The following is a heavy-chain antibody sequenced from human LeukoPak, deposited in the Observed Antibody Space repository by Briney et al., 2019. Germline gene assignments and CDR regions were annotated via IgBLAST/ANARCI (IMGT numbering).Heavy chain of an antibody. CDR2: IKQDGSEK. Sequence: PGGSLRLSCTASGFTFSKHWMSWVRQAPGKGLEWVANIKQDGSEKYYVDSVKGRFTISRDNAKNSLYLQMNSLRAEDTAVYYCARGGGSYYNYWGQGTLVTVSS. J-gene: IGHJ4*02. D-gene: IGHD1-26*01. CDR3: ARGGGSYYNY. V-gene: IGHV3-7*04. CDR1: GFTFSKHW.